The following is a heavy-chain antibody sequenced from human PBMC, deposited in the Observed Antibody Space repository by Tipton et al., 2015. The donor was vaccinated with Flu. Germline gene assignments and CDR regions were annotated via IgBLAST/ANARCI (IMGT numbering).Heavy chain of an antibody. V-gene: IGHV4-39*07. CDR2: IFYSGSV. J-gene: IGHJ4*02. CDR1: GGSISSSSYY. CDR3: ARGSGSGTYVIFDY. D-gene: IGHD3-10*01. Sequence: GLVKPSETLSLTCTVSGGSISSSSYYWGWIRQPPGKALEWIGSIFYSGSVYYNPSLYSRLTISVDTSTNQFSLNVDSVTAADTAVYYCARGSGSGTYVIFDYWGQGTLVTVSS.